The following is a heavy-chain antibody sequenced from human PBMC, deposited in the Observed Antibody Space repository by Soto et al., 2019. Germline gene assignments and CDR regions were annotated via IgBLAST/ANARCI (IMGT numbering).Heavy chain of an antibody. V-gene: IGHV4-31*02. CDR2: IYYSGST. D-gene: IGHD2-21*02. J-gene: IGHJ4*02. CDR3: ARGGGDTMTVFDY. Sequence: WTWIRQHPGEGLEWIGYIYYSGSTYYNSSLKSRVTISIDTSKNQFSLKLSSVTAADTAVYYCARGGGDTMTVFDYWGQGTLVAVSS.